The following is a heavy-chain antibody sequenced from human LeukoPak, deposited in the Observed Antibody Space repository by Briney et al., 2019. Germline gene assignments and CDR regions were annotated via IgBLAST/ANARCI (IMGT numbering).Heavy chain of an antibody. V-gene: IGHV4-31*03. CDR3: ARVDGYNGDYFDY. CDR1: GGSISSGGYY. Sequence: SQTLSLTCTVSGGSISSGGYYWSWIRQHPGKGLEWIGYICYSGSTYYNPSLKSRVTISVDTSKNQFSLKLSSVTAADTAVYYCARVDGYNGDYFDYWGQGTLVTVSS. CDR2: ICYSGST. D-gene: IGHD5-24*01. J-gene: IGHJ4*02.